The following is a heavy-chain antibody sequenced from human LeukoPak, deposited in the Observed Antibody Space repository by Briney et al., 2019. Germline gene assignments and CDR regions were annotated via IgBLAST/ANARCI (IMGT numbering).Heavy chain of an antibody. CDR3: ATGDTYEYDY. CDR1: GSTFSRYW. CDR2: IKNDGRTT. Sequence: GGSLRLSCAAAGSTFSRYWMDWIRQPPGKGLVWVSLIKNDGRTTIYADSVRGRFTISRDNAKNTVYLQMNSLRAEDTAVYYCATGDTYEYDYWGQGTLVTVSS. V-gene: IGHV3-74*01. J-gene: IGHJ4*02. D-gene: IGHD3-16*01.